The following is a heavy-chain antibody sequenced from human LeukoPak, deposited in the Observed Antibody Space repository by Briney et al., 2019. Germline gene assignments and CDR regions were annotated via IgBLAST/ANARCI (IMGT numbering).Heavy chain of an antibody. D-gene: IGHD3-9*01. J-gene: IGHJ4*02. Sequence: PGGSLRLSCAASGFTFSSYGMSWVRQAPGKGLEWVSAISGSGGSTYYADSVKGRFTISRDNSKNTLYLQMNSLRAEDTAVYYCAKKGLLVTSYYFDYWGQGTLVTVSS. CDR3: AKKGLLVTSYYFDY. CDR2: ISGSGGST. CDR1: GFTFSSYG. V-gene: IGHV3-23*01.